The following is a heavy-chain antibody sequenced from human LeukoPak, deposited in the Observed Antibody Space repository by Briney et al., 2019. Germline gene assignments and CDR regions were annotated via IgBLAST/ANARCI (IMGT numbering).Heavy chain of an antibody. CDR3: AKSYYYDSSGTSFFDY. CDR1: GFTFDDYA. D-gene: IGHD3-22*01. Sequence: PGGSLRLSCAASGFTFDDYAMRWVRQAPGKGLEWVSLISGDGGSTYYADSVKGRFTISRDNSKNSLYLQMNSLRTEDTALYYCAKSYYYDSSGTSFFDYWGQGTLVTVSS. J-gene: IGHJ4*02. V-gene: IGHV3-43*02. CDR2: ISGDGGST.